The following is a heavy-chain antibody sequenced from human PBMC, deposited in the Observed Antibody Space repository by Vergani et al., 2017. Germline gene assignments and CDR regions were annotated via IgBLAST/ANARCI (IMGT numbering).Heavy chain of an antibody. CDR2: IKQDGSEK. V-gene: IGHV3-7*01. J-gene: IGHJ4*02. CDR1: GFTFSNLW. Sequence: EVQLVASGGGLVQRGGSLRLSCEASGFTFSNLWMDWVRQAPGKGLEWVANIKQDGSEKFYVDSVKGRFTISRDNAKNSVYLQMNSLRAEDTAVYFCARSLDYWGQGTLVTVSS. CDR3: ARSLDY.